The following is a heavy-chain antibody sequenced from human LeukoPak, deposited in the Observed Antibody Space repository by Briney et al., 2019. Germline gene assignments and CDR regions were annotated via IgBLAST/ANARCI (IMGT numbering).Heavy chain of an antibody. CDR1: GYTFTSYG. V-gene: IGHV1-18*01. CDR3: ARSGTGYCSDGSCYKNWVDP. J-gene: IGHJ5*02. Sequence: ASVKVSCKASGYTFTSYGISWVRQAPGQGLEWMGWISAYNGNTNYAEKLQDRVTMTTDTPTSTAYMELRGLRSDDTAVYYCARSGTGYCSDGSCYKNWVDPWGQGTPVTVSS. CDR2: ISAYNGNT. D-gene: IGHD2-15*01.